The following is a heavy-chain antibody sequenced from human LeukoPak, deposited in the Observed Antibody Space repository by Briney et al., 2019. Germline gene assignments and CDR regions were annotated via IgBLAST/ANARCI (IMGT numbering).Heavy chain of an antibody. V-gene: IGHV4-59*01. CDR1: GGSISSYY. D-gene: IGHD6-13*01. J-gene: IGHJ4*02. CDR2: IYYSGST. CDR3: ASAASAMLGIDY. Sequence: SETLSLTCTVSGGSISSYYWSWIRQPPGKGLEWIGYIYYSGSTNYNPSLKSRVTISVDTSKNQFSLKLSSVTAADTAVYYCASAASAMLGIDYWGQGTLVTVSS.